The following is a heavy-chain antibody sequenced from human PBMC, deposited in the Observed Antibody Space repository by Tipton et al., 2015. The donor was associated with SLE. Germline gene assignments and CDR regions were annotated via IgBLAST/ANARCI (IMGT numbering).Heavy chain of an antibody. J-gene: IGHJ3*02. CDR2: IYYSGST. CDR3: AAEGIAAAGNAFDI. CDR1: GDSISSSY. Sequence: TLSLTCTVSGDSISSSYWSWIRQPPGKGLEWIGYIYYSGSTNYNPSLKSRVTISVDTSKNQFSLKLSSVTAADTAVYYCAAEGIAAAGNAFDIWGQGTMVTVSS. V-gene: IGHV4-59*01. D-gene: IGHD6-13*01.